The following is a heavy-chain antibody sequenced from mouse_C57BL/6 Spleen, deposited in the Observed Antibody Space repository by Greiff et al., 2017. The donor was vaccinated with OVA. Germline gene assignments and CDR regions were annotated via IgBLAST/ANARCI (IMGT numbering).Heavy chain of an antibody. D-gene: IGHD1-1*01. CDR2: ISNGGGST. CDR3: ARRITTVVADWYCDV. Sequence: EVQGVESGGGLVQPGGSLKLSCAASGFTFSDYYMYWVRQTPEKRLEWVAYISNGGGSTYYPDTVKGRFTISRDNAKNTLYLQMSRLKSEDTAMYYCARRITTVVADWYCDVWGTGTTVTVSS. V-gene: IGHV5-12*01. CDR1: GFTFSDYY. J-gene: IGHJ1*03.